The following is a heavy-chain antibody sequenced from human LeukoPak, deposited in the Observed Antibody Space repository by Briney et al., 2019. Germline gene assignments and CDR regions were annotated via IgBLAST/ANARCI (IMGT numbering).Heavy chain of an antibody. D-gene: IGHD3-10*01. J-gene: IGHJ4*02. CDR2: IYYSGST. CDR3: ARVMITMVRGGVYD. Sequence: SETLFLTCTVSGGSISSYYWSWIRQPPGKGLEWIGSIYYSGSTYYNPSLKSRVTISVDTSKNQFSLKLSSVTAADTAVYYCARVMITMVRGGVYDWGQGTLVTVSS. CDR1: GGSISSYY. V-gene: IGHV4-39*07.